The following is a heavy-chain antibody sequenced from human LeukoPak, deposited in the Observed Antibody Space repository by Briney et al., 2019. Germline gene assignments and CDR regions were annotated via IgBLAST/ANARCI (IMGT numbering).Heavy chain of an antibody. V-gene: IGHV3-48*02. Sequence: PGGSLRLSCAASGFTFSSYSMNWVRQAPGKGLEWVSYISSGSSTIHYADSMKGRFTISRDNAKNSLYLQMNSLRDEDTAVYYCARGGEGLLDYWGHGTLVTVSS. CDR1: GFTFSSYS. J-gene: IGHJ4*01. D-gene: IGHD2-21*01. CDR2: ISSGSSTI. CDR3: ARGGEGLLDY.